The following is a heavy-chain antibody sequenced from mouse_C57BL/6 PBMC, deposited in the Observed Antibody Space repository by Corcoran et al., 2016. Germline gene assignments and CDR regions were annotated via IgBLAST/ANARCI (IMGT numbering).Heavy chain of an antibody. D-gene: IGHD2-4*01. V-gene: IGHV9-3*01. CDR1: GYTFTTYG. Sequence: QIQLVQSGPELTKPGETVKISCKASGYTFTTYGLSWVKQAPGKGLKWMGGINTYSGVPTYADDFKGRFAFSLETSASTAYLQINNLKNEDTATYFWARGKNYDYDWYFDVWGTGTTVTVSS. CDR2: INTYSGVP. CDR3: ARGKNYDYDWYFDV. J-gene: IGHJ1*03.